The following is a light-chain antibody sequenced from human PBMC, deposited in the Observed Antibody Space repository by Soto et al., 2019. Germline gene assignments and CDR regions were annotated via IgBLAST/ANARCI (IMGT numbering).Light chain of an antibody. CDR2: GAS. CDR1: QSISNN. V-gene: IGKV3-15*01. J-gene: IGKJ1*01. CDR3: QQYHNWPPWT. Sequence: EIVMTQSPDTLSVSPGERATLSCRASQSISNNLAWYQQRPGQAPRLLIYGASTRATGIPAKFSGSGSGTEFTLTISSLQSEDFAVYCCQQYHNWPPWTFGQGTKVEFK.